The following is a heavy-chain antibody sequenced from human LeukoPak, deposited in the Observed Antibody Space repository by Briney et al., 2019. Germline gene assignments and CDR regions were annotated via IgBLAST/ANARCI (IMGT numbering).Heavy chain of an antibody. CDR3: ARSGNYYDSSGLFDPIDY. V-gene: IGHV1-46*01. CDR1: GYTFTSYY. J-gene: IGHJ4*02. D-gene: IGHD3-22*01. CDR2: INPSGGST. Sequence: ASVKVSCKASGYTFTSYYMHWVRQAPGQGLEWMGIINPSGGSTSYAQKFQGRVTMTRDTSTSTVYMELSSLRSEDTAVYYCARSGNYYDSSGLFDPIDYWGQGTLVTVSS.